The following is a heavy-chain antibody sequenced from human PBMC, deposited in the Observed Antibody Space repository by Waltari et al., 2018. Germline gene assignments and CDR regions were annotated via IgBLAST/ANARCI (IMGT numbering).Heavy chain of an antibody. J-gene: IGHJ6*03. CDR2: IKQDGSEK. CDR3: ARDYYYYIDV. Sequence: EMQMVESGGGLVPPGGCLRLSCAGSGFTLINSWMTWVRQAPGKGLECVANIKQDGSEKSYVDSVKCRFTISRDNAKNSVYLQMNSVRAEDTALYYCARDYYYYIDVWGKGTTVTVSS. V-gene: IGHV3-7*01. CDR1: GFTLINSW.